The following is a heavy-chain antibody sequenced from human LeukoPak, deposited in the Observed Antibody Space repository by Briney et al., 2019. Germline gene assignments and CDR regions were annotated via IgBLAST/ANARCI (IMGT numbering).Heavy chain of an antibody. Sequence: PGGSLRLSCAASGFTFNTYTMYWVRQAPGKGLEWVSGISNSGGSTYYADSVKGRFTISRGNSKNTLYLQMNSLRAEDTALYYCAKGLERESRLDSWGQGTLVTVSS. CDR1: GFTFNTYT. J-gene: IGHJ4*02. CDR2: ISNSGGST. CDR3: AKGLERESRLDS. V-gene: IGHV3-23*01. D-gene: IGHD1-1*01.